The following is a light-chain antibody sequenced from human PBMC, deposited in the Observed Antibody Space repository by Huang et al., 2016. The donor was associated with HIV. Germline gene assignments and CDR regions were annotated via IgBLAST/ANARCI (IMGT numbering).Light chain of an antibody. V-gene: IGKV3-15*01. CDR2: GAS. Sequence: VMTQSPATLSLSPGERATLSCRASQSVNSKLAWYQQKPGQAPRLLIYGASTRATGVPGRFSGSGSGTEFTLTISSLQSEDFAVYYCQQYSKWPPNTFGQGTKLESK. CDR3: QQYSKWPPNT. CDR1: QSVNSK. J-gene: IGKJ2*01.